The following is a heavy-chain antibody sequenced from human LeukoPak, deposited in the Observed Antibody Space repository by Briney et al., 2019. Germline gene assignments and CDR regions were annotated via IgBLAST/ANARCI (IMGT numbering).Heavy chain of an antibody. V-gene: IGHV3-20*04. CDR3: ARGGMAMGIYY. Sequence: GGSLRLSCEGSGFTFSDHHIDWVRQAPGMGLEWVSGINWNGGSTGYADSVKGRFTISRDNAKNSLYLQMNSLRAEDTALYYCARGGMAMGIYYWGQGTLVTVSS. CDR2: INWNGGST. D-gene: IGHD2-15*01. CDR1: GFTFSDHH. J-gene: IGHJ4*02.